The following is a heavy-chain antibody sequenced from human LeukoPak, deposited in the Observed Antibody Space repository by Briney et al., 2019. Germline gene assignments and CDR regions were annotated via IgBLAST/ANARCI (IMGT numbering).Heavy chain of an antibody. CDR2: IYYSGST. J-gene: IGHJ4*02. D-gene: IGHD2/OR15-2a*01. CDR3: ARHLPWEYGYYFDY. CDR1: GDSINSDSYF. V-gene: IGHV4-61*10. Sequence: SQTLSLTCTVSGDSINSDSYFWTWIRQPAGKGLEWIGYIYYSGSTNYNPSLKSRVTISVDTSKNQFSLKLSSVTAADTAVYYCARHLPWEYGYYFDYWGQGTLVTVSS.